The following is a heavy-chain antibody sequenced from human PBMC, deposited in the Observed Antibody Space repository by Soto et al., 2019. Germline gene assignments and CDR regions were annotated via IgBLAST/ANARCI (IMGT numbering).Heavy chain of an antibody. CDR3: ARGDPGGWYYFDY. D-gene: IGHD6-19*01. CDR1: GGSFSGYY. Sequence: SETLSLTCAVYGGSFSGYYWSWIRQPPGKGLEWIGEINHSGSTNYSPSLKSRVTVSVDTSKNQFSLNLTSVTAADTAVYYCARGDPGGWYYFDYWGQGNMVTVS. V-gene: IGHV4-34*01. CDR2: INHSGST. J-gene: IGHJ4*02.